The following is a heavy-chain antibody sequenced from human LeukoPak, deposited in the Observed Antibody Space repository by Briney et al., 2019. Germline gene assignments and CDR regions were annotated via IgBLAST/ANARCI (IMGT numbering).Heavy chain of an antibody. V-gene: IGHV3-7*01. D-gene: IGHD5-18*01. Sequence: PGGSLRLSCVASGFTFSSYWMSWVRQAPGKGLEWVANVKQDGSEKYYVDSVKGRFTISRDNAKNSLYLQMNGLRVEDTAVYYCARCGIHGYNYGHDAFDIWGQGIMVTVSS. CDR2: VKQDGSEK. CDR3: ARCGIHGYNYGHDAFDI. J-gene: IGHJ3*02. CDR1: GFTFSSYW.